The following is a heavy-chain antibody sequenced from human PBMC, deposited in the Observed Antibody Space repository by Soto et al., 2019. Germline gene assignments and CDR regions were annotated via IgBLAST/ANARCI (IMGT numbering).Heavy chain of an antibody. CDR2: IVVGSGNT. CDR3: AAGLGYCSGGSCPDYYYYYGMDV. V-gene: IGHV1-58*01. D-gene: IGHD2-15*01. CDR1: GFTFTSSA. Sequence: SVKVSCKASGFTFTSSAVQWVRQARGQRIEWIGWIVVGSGNTNYAQKFQERVTITRDMSTSTAYMELSSLRSEDTAVYYCAAGLGYCSGGSCPDYYYYYGMDVWGQGTTVTVSS. J-gene: IGHJ6*02.